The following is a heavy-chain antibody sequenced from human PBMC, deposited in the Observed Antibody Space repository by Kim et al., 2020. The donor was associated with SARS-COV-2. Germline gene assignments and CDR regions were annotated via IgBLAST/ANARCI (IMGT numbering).Heavy chain of an antibody. CDR3: ARVGSSSWYFDY. CDR2: IKRDGSKT. D-gene: IGHD6-13*01. J-gene: IGHJ4*02. CDR1: GFTFSSYG. V-gene: IGHV3-7*01. Sequence: GGSLRLSCAASGFTFSSYGMSWVRQAPGKGLEWVANIKRDGSKTYYVDSVKGRFTISRDNAKNSLYLQMNSLRAEDTAVYYCARVGSSSWYFDYWGQGTLVTVSS.